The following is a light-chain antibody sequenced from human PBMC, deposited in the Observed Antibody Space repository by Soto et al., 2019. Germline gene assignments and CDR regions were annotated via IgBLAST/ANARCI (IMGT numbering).Light chain of an antibody. V-gene: IGKV3-15*01. CDR1: QSVRSN. CDR3: QQYINWSWA. J-gene: IGKJ1*01. CDR2: GAS. Sequence: EIVMTQSPATLSVSPVERATLSCRASQSVRSNLAWYQQKPGQAPRLLIYGASTRATCIPARFSGSGSGTEFTLTITSLQSEDFAVYYCQQYINWSWAFGQGTKVDIK.